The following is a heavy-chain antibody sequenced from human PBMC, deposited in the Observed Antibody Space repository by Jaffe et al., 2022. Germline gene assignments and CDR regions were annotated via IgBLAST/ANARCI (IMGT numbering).Heavy chain of an antibody. CDR3: VRDRPDPMGSYHPLFDS. CDR1: GFTFKMYW. CDR2: ISPDGTDT. V-gene: IGHV3-74*03. Sequence: EVQLVESGGGLVQPGESLRLSCAATGFTFKMYWMHWVRQAPGKGPVWVSRISPDGTDTKYADFVRGRFTISRDNDRNMLSLQMISLGAEDTAVYFCVRDRPDPMGSYHPLFDSWGQGSLVTVSS. D-gene: IGHD3-16*02. J-gene: IGHJ4*01.